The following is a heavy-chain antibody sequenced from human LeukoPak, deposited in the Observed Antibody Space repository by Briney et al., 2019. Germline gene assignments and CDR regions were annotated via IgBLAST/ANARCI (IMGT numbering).Heavy chain of an antibody. V-gene: IGHV3-53*01. CDR3: VRDLT. CDR2: IYSDGNT. CDR1: GFTFSTNH. J-gene: IGHJ5*02. Sequence: GGSVRLSCAASGFTFSTNHMTWVRQAPGKGPEWVSVIYSDGNTYYADSVKGRFTISRDNSKNTLYLQMNSLRAEDTAVYYCVRDLTWGQGTLATVSS.